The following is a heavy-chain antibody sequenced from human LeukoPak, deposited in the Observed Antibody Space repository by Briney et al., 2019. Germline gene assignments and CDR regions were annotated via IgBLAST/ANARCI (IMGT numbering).Heavy chain of an antibody. CDR2: IYYSGST. Sequence: PSETLSLTCTVSGGSISSYYWSWIRQPPGKGLEWIGYIYYSGSTNYNPSLKSRVTISVDTSKNQFSLKLSSVTAADTAVYYCARGGYDYLSYWGQGTLVTVSS. J-gene: IGHJ4*02. V-gene: IGHV4-59*08. D-gene: IGHD5-12*01. CDR1: GGSISSYY. CDR3: ARGGYDYLSY.